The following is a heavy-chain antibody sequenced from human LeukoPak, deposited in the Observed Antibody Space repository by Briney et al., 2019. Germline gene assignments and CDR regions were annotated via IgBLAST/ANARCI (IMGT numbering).Heavy chain of an antibody. CDR2: IDWDDDK. Sequence: SGPTLVNPTATLTLTCTFSGFSLSTSETRVNWMRQPPGKALEWLAGIDWDDDKYYSTSVKTRLTISKDTSKNQVVLTMNYMDPVDTATYYCARSSTVAYAYDIWGQGTMVTVSS. V-gene: IGHV2-70*04. CDR1: GFSLSTSETR. CDR3: ARSSTVAYAYDI. J-gene: IGHJ3*02. D-gene: IGHD4-23*01.